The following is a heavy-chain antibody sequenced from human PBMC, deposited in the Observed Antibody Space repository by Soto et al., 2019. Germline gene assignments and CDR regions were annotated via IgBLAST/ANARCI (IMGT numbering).Heavy chain of an antibody. CDR3: ARDRIAAAGIGDNWFDP. CDR1: GFTFSSYA. V-gene: IGHV3-64*01. Sequence: HPGGSLRLSCAASGFTFSSYAMHWVRQAPGKGLEYVSAISSNGGSTYYANSVKGRFTISRDNSKNTLYLQMGSLRAEDMAVYYCARDRIAAAGIGDNWFDPWGQGTLVTVSS. CDR2: ISSNGGST. J-gene: IGHJ5*02. D-gene: IGHD6-13*01.